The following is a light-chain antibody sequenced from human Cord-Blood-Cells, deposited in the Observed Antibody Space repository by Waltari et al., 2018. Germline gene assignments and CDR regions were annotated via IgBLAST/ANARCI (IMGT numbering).Light chain of an antibody. V-gene: IGLV2-14*01. CDR1: SSDVGGYNH. CDR2: DVS. Sequence: QSALTQPPSVSGSPGQSFTIPCSVPSSDVGGYNHLSWYQQHPGKAPKLMIYDVSNRPSGVSNRFSGSKSGNTASLTISGLQAEDEADYYCSSYTSSSTLVFGGGTKLTVL. CDR3: SSYTSSSTLV. J-gene: IGLJ2*01.